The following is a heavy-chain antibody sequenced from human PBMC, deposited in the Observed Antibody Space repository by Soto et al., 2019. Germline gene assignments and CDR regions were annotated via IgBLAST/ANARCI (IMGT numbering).Heavy chain of an antibody. Sequence: ASVKVSCKASGYTFTSYGISWVRQAPGQGLEWMGWISAYNGNTNYAQKLQGRVTMTTDTSTSTAYMELRSLRSDDTAVYYCARGAPSLIVVVPAAMFEAAAGDYYYYMDVWGKGTTVTVSS. CDR1: GYTFTSYG. V-gene: IGHV1-18*01. CDR2: ISAYNGNT. CDR3: ARGAPSLIVVVPAAMFEAAAGDYYYYMDV. D-gene: IGHD2-2*01. J-gene: IGHJ6*03.